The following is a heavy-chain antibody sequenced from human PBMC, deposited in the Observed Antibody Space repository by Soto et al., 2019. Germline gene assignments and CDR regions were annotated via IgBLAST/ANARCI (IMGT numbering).Heavy chain of an antibody. Sequence: EVQLVESGGGLVKPGGSLRLSCAASGFTFSSYSMNWVRQAPGKGLEWVSSISSSSSYIYYADSVKGRFTISRDNAKNSLYLQMNRLRAEDTAVYYCARARGQWLGLLDYWGQGTLVTVSS. J-gene: IGHJ4*02. CDR3: ARARGQWLGLLDY. CDR1: GFTFSSYS. D-gene: IGHD6-19*01. CDR2: ISSSSSYI. V-gene: IGHV3-21*01.